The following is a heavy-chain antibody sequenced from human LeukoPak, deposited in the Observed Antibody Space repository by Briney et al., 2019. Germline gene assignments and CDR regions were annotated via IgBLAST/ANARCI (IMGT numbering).Heavy chain of an antibody. V-gene: IGHV1-8*03. J-gene: IGHJ6*03. CDR2: MNPNSGNT. Sequence: ASVKVSCKASGYTFTSYDINWVRQATGQGLEWMGWMNPNSGNTGYAQKFQGRVTITRSTSISTAYMELSSLRSEDTAVYYCARNYYDSSGLHYYYYMDVWGKGTTVTVSS. CDR1: GYTFTSYD. CDR3: ARNYYDSSGLHYYYYMDV. D-gene: IGHD3-22*01.